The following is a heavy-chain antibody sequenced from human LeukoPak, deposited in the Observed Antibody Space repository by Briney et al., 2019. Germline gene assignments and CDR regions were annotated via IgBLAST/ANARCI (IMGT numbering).Heavy chain of an antibody. CDR3: ARSLSSAWYAYDY. CDR2: IHHSGST. Sequence: KPSETLSLTCTVSGGSISSDYWSWIRQPPGKGLEWIGYIHHSGSTNYNPSLKSRVTVLVDTSKNQFSLKLNSVTAADTAVYYCARSLSSAWYAYDYWGQGTLVTVSS. V-gene: IGHV4-59*01. D-gene: IGHD6-19*01. J-gene: IGHJ4*02. CDR1: GGSISSDY.